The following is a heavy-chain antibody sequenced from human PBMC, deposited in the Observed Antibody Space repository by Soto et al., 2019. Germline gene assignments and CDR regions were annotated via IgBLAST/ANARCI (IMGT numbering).Heavy chain of an antibody. V-gene: IGHV3-23*01. Sequence: LRLRWGAALGTSYSYATSWILQTRGKGLEWVYGISGSGGDTYYADSVKGSFTISSDNSKDTLYLQMNSLRAEDTALYYCAKGSSSWEYCFEYWGQGTLVTVSS. D-gene: IGHD6-13*01. J-gene: IGHJ4*02. CDR1: LGTSYSYA. CDR3: AKGSSSWEYCFEY. CDR2: ISGSGGDT.